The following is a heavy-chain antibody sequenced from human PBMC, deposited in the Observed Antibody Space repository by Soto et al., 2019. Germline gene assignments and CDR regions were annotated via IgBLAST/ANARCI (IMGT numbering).Heavy chain of an antibody. D-gene: IGHD3-22*01. J-gene: IGHJ4*02. CDR3: ARAEYYYDSSGWPTFDY. CDR2: INAGNGNT. Sequence: ASVKVSCKASGYTFTSYAMHWVRQAPGQRLEWMGWINAGNGNTKYSQKFQGRVTITRDTSASTAYMELSSLRSEDTAVYYCARAEYYYDSSGWPTFDYWGQGNLVTVSS. CDR1: GYTFTSYA. V-gene: IGHV1-3*01.